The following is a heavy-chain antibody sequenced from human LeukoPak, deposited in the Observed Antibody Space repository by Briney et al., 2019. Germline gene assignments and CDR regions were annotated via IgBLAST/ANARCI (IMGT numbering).Heavy chain of an antibody. CDR1: GFTFSSYS. V-gene: IGHV3-23*01. D-gene: IGHD2-2*01. CDR2: ISGSGGST. J-gene: IGHJ6*02. Sequence: PGGSLRLSCAASGFTFSSYSMNWVRQAPGKGLEWVSAISGSGGSTYYADSVKGRFTISRDNSKNTLYLQMNSLRAEDTAVYYCANAGYCSSTSCYQTPNYYYYGMDVWGQGTTVTVSS. CDR3: ANAGYCSSTSCYQTPNYYYYGMDV.